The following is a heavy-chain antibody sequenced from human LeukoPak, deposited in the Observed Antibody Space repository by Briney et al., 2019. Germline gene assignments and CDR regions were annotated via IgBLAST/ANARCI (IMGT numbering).Heavy chain of an antibody. V-gene: IGHV5-51*01. CDR3: ARGGYSYGARSSYWYFDL. J-gene: IGHJ2*01. CDR1: GYSFTSYW. CDR2: IYPGDSDT. Sequence: GESLKISCKGSGYSFTSYWIGWVRQMPGKGLEWMGIIYPGDSDTRYSPSFQGQVTISADKSISTAYLQWSSLKASDTAMYYCARGGYSYGARSSYWYFDLWGRGTLVTVSS. D-gene: IGHD5-18*01.